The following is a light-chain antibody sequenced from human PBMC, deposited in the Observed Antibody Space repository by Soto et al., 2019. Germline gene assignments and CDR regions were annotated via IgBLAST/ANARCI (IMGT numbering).Light chain of an antibody. J-gene: IGLJ3*02. V-gene: IGLV2-18*01. CDR1: SSDVGDYEH. Sequence: QSALTQPPSVSGSPGQSVTISCTVTSSDVGDYEHVSWYQQAPGTAPKLIIFDVTNRPSGVPDRFSGSKSGNTPSLTIFGLQAEDAADYYCSLYTSSSTWVFGGVTKLTVL. CDR3: SLYTSSSTWV. CDR2: DVT.